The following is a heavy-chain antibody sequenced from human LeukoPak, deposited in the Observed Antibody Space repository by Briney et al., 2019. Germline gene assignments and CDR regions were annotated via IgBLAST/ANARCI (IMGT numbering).Heavy chain of an antibody. Sequence: ASVKVSCKASGYTLTSYYMHWVRQAPGQGLEWMGIINPSGGSTSYAQKFQGRVTMTRDTSTSTVYMELSSLRSEDTAVYYCARNNGFGIAVAGGEFDYWGQGTLVTVSS. J-gene: IGHJ4*02. V-gene: IGHV1-46*01. D-gene: IGHD6-19*01. CDR1: GYTLTSYY. CDR3: ARNNGFGIAVAGGEFDY. CDR2: INPSGGST.